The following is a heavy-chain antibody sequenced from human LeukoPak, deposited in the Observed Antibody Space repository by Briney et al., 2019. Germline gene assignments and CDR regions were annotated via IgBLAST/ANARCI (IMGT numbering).Heavy chain of an antibody. CDR3: AKWVTAAGTWDLVDY. J-gene: IGHJ4*02. Sequence: QPGGSLRLSCTTSGFIFSSYGMTWVRQTPGKGLEWVSAVSGSGGGTYYADSVKGRFTISRDNSKNTLYLQMNSLRAEDTAVYYCAKWVTAAGTWDLVDYWGQGTLVTVSS. V-gene: IGHV3-23*01. D-gene: IGHD6-13*01. CDR1: GFIFSSYG. CDR2: VSGSGGGT.